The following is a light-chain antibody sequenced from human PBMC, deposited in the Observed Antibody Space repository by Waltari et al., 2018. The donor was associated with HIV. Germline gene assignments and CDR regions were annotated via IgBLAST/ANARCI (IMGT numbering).Light chain of an antibody. CDR3: QSYDSSKGDWV. CDR2: EDN. V-gene: IGLV6-57*03. J-gene: IGLJ3*02. CDR1: SGSIASHY. Sequence: NFMLTQPPSVSESPGKTVTISCTRSSGSIASHYVQLYQQRPGSAPTTVIYEDNQRPSGVPDRFSGSIDSSSNSASLTISGLTTEDEADFYCQSYDSSKGDWVFGGGTKLTVL.